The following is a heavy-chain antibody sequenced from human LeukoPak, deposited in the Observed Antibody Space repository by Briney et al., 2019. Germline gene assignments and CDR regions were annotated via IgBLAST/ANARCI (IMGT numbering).Heavy chain of an antibody. J-gene: IGHJ3*02. CDR2: MNPNSGNT. D-gene: IGHD6-13*01. CDR3: ARDARGAVAADDAFDI. CDR1: GFTFTSYD. V-gene: IGHV1-8*01. Sequence: ASVTVSCTASGFTFTSYDFNWVRQATGQGLEWMGWMNPNSGNTGYAQKFQGRVTMTRDTSISTAYMELSSLRSEDTAVYYCARDARGAVAADDAFDIWGQGTVVTVSS.